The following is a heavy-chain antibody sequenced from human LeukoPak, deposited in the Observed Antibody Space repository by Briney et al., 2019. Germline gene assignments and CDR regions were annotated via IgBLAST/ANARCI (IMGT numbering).Heavy chain of an antibody. CDR1: GFTFNTYT. CDR3: ARDSDSSGWLHYYMDV. D-gene: IGHD6-19*01. Sequence: GGSLRLSCAASGFTFNTYTINWVRQAPGKGLEWVSSISSSGDYKYYAASLKGRFSISRDNAKNSLYLQMNSLRAEDTAVYYCARDSDSSGWLHYYMDVWGKGTTVIISS. J-gene: IGHJ6*03. V-gene: IGHV3-21*01. CDR2: ISSSGDYK.